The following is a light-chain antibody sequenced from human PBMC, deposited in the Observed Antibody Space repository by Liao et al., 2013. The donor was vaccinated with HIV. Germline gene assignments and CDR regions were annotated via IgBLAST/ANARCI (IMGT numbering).Light chain of an antibody. CDR2: HDS. CDR3: YSATDTNLGV. Sequence: SYELTQPPSLSVAPGKTARITCGGNNIGSKSVHWYQQRPGQAPVLVMYHDSDRPSGIPERFSGSSSGTTVTLTISGAQVEDEADYYCYSATDTNLGVFGGGTKLTVL. CDR1: NIGSKS. J-gene: IGLJ3*02. V-gene: IGLV3-21*01.